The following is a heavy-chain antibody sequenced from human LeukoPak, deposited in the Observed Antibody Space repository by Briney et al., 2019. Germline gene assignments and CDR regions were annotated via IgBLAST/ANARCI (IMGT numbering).Heavy chain of an antibody. J-gene: IGHJ4*02. CDR1: GYSLTNYW. D-gene: IGHD2-8*01. CDR3: ARMSECVKYVSYRHFDK. Sequence: GESLKISCKASGYSLTNYWIGWVRQVPGKGLEWMGIIQPGDSHTRYSPSFEGQVSMSVDKSISTAYLQWSRLTASDTAMYYCARMSECVKYVSYRHFDKWGQGTLVTVSS. CDR2: IQPGDSHT. V-gene: IGHV5-51*01.